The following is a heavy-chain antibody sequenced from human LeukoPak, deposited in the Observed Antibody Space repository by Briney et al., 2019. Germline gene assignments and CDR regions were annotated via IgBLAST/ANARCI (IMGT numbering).Heavy chain of an antibody. D-gene: IGHD6-19*01. CDR2: IYPGDCDT. CDR3: ARQRGIGVPGFFDY. Sequence: GESLKISCKDSGNSFSDNWIAWLRQRPGRGLEWMGIIYPGDCDTRYSPSLQGQVTISADKSINTAYLQWSSLKASDTAMYYCARQRGIGVPGFFDYWGQGTLVTVSS. V-gene: IGHV5-51*01. J-gene: IGHJ4*02. CDR1: GNSFSDNW.